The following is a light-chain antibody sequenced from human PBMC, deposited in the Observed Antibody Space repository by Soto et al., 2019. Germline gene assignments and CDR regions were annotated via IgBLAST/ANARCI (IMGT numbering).Light chain of an antibody. CDR1: SSDIGSYNH. J-gene: IGLJ1*01. V-gene: IGLV2-18*02. CDR2: EVN. Sequence: QSVLTQPPSVSGSPGQSVTISCTGTSSDIGSYNHVSWYQQPPGAAPKLMICEVNNRPSGVPERFSGSKSGNTASLTIFGLQAEDEADYYCSSFTTSDTYVFGTGTRSPS. CDR3: SSFTTSDTYV.